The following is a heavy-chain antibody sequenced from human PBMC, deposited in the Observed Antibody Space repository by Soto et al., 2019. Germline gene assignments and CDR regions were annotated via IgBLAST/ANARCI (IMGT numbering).Heavy chain of an antibody. J-gene: IGHJ6*02. Sequence: GGSLRLSCAASGFSFSNLAMSWVRQAPGKGLEWVSTVTGSGVSTYHADSVKGRFTISRDNSKNTLYLQMNSLRAEDTAVYYYTKRIRYSGFDSGYGRDVWGEGNTVTVAS. V-gene: IGHV3-23*01. CDR1: GFSFSNLA. D-gene: IGHD5-12*01. CDR3: TKRIRYSGFDSGYGRDV. CDR2: VTGSGVST.